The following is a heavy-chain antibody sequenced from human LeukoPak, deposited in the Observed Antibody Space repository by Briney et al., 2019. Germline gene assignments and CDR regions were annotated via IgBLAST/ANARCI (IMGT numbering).Heavy chain of an antibody. CDR2: INPNSGGT. CDR1: GYTFTGYY. Sequence: ASVKVSCKASGYTFTGYYMHWVRQAPGQGLEWMGWINPNSGGTNYAQKFQGRVTMTRDTSISTAYMELSRLRSDNTAVYYCARANYCSSTSCYRYTFDYWGQGTLVTVSS. J-gene: IGHJ4*02. CDR3: ARANYCSSTSCYRYTFDY. D-gene: IGHD2-2*02. V-gene: IGHV1-2*02.